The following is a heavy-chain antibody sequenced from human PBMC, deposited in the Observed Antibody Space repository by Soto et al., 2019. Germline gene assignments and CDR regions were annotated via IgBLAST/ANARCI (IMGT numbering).Heavy chain of an antibody. V-gene: IGHV2-5*02. CDR3: AHRVLRTVFGLVTTTAIFFDF. J-gene: IGHJ4*02. CDR2: IYWEDDK. Sequence: QITLNESGPTVVRPTETLTLTCRFSGFSLTTSGVGVGWIRQSPGKAPEWLALIYWEDDKRYSASLKRRLTITKDTSKNQVVLTVSDLDPTDTATYYCAHRVLRTVFGLVTTTAIFFDFWGQGTPVAVSS. D-gene: IGHD3-3*01. CDR1: GFSLTTSGVG.